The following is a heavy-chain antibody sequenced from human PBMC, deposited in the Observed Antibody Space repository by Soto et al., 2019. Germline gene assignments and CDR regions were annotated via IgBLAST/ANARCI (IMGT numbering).Heavy chain of an antibody. J-gene: IGHJ4*02. Sequence: QLQLQESGPGLEKPSETLSLTCTVSGGSSSSSSYYWGWIRQPPGKGLEWIGSIYYSGSTYYNPSLKSRVTISVDTSKNQFSLKLSSVTAADTAVYYCASPIPTTVTTIRDYWGQGTLVTVSS. V-gene: IGHV4-39*01. CDR3: ASPIPTTVTTIRDY. CDR1: GGSSSSSSYY. CDR2: IYYSGST. D-gene: IGHD4-17*01.